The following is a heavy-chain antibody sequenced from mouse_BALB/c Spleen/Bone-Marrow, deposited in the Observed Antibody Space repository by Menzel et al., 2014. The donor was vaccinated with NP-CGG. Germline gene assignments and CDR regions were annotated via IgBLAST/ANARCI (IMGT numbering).Heavy chain of an antibody. V-gene: IGHV14-3*02. CDR3: ARSDY. J-gene: IGHJ2*01. Sequence: EVKLVESGAELVKPGASVKLSCTASGFNIKDTYMHWVKQRPEQGLEWIGRIDPANGYTKYDPKFQGKATITADTSSNPTFLQLNSLTTEDTAVYYCARSDYWGQGPPPPGSS. CDR1: GFNIKDTY. CDR2: IDPANGYT.